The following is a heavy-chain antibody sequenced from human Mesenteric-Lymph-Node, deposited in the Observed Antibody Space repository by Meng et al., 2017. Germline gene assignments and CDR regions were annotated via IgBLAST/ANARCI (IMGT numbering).Heavy chain of an antibody. D-gene: IGHD3-10*01. CDR2: ISHDENKK. CDR3: ARDELLLWFGELGTLDY. V-gene: IGHV3-30*04. Sequence: GGSLRLSCAASGFIFSNYPMHWVRQAPGKGLEWVALISHDENKKYYADSVKGRFTISRDKSKNTLYLQMNSLRVEDTAVYYCARDELLLWFGELGTLDYWGQGKPVNVSS. CDR1: GFIFSNYP. J-gene: IGHJ4*02.